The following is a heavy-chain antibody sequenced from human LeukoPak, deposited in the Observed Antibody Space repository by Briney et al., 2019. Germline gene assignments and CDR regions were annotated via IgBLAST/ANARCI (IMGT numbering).Heavy chain of an antibody. J-gene: IGHJ4*02. CDR3: ARGFFPNDPLQFY. V-gene: IGHV3-48*04. Sequence: GGSLRLSCAASGFTFNRNAISWVRQAPGKGLEWVSYISSSGSTIYYADSVKGRFTISRDNAKNSLYLQMNSLRAEDTAVYYCARGFFPNDPLQFYWGQGTLVTVSS. D-gene: IGHD1-1*01. CDR1: GFTFNRNA. CDR2: ISSSGSTI.